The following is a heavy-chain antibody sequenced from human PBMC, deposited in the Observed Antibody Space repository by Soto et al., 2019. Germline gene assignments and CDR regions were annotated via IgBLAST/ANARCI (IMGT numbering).Heavy chain of an antibody. CDR3: ARGRGGFWSGRLDD. CDR2: INHSGST. J-gene: IGHJ4*02. CDR1: GGSFSGYY. Sequence: QVQLQQWGAGLLKPSETLSITCAVYGGSFSGYYWSWIRQPPGKGLEWIGEINHSGSTNYNPSLKSRVTISVETSKNQFSMKLSSVTAADTAVYYCARGRGGFWSGRLDDWGQGTLVTVSS. D-gene: IGHD3-3*01. V-gene: IGHV4-34*01.